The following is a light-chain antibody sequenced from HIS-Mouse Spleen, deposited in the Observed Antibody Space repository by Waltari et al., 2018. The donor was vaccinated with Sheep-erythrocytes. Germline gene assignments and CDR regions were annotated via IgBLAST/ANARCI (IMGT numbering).Light chain of an antibody. CDR2: EGS. V-gene: IGLV2-23*03. Sequence: QSALTQPASVSGSPGQSITLSCPGTSSYVGSYNLVSWYQQHPGKAPKLMIYEGSKRPSGVSNRFSGSKSGNTASLTISGLQAEDEADYYCCSYAGSSTFVFGGGTKLTVL. CDR1: SSYVGSYNL. J-gene: IGLJ3*02. CDR3: CSYAGSSTFV.